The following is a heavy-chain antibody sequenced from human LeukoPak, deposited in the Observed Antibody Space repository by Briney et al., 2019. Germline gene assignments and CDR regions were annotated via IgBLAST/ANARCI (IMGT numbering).Heavy chain of an antibody. CDR1: GFTFSSDW. V-gene: IGHV3-74*01. J-gene: IGHJ6*04. CDR2: INSDGSST. Sequence: PGGSLRLSCAASGFTFSSDWMHWVRQAPGKGLVWVSRINSDGSSTSYADSVKGRFTISRDNAKNTLYLQMNSLRAEDTAVYYCARPEEDYYGMDVWGKGTTVTVSS. CDR3: ARPEEDYYGMDV.